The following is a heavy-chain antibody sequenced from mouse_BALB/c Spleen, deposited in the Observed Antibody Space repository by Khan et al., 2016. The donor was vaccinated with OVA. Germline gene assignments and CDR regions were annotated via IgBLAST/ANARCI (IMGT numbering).Heavy chain of an antibody. V-gene: IGHV1-4*01. J-gene: IGHJ4*01. CDR3: ARRTTGYAMDY. D-gene: IGHD2-14*01. CDR2: INPRSDYT. CDR1: GYTFPSNT. Sequence: QVQLQQSGAELARPGASVKMSCKASGYTFPSNTMHWVKQRPGQGLEWIGYINPRSDYTIYNQKFKDKATLTADISSTTAYMQRSSLTSDDSAVYYCARRTTGYAMDYWGQGTSVTVSS.